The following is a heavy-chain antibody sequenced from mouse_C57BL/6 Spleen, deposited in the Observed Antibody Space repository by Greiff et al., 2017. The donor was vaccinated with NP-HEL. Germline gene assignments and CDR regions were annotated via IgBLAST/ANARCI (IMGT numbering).Heavy chain of an antibody. CDR1: GYIFTSYW. J-gene: IGHJ2*01. D-gene: IGHD1-1*01. Sequence: QVQLQQPGAELVKPGASVKLSCKASGYIFTSYWMHWVKQRPGQGLEWIGMIHPNSGSTNYNEKFKSKATLTVDKSSSTAYMQLSSLTSEDSAVYYCARRDYYGSSHFDYWGQGTTLTVSS. CDR3: ARRDYYGSSHFDY. CDR2: IHPNSGST. V-gene: IGHV1-64*01.